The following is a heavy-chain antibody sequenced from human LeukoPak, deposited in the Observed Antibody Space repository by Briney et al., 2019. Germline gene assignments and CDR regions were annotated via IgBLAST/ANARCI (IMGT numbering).Heavy chain of an antibody. Sequence: GASVKVSCKASGYTFTGYYMHWVRQAPGQGLEWMGWMNPNSGNTGYAQKFQGRVTMTRNTSISTAYMELSSLRSEDTAVYYCAFGHIVGAIGDGYWGQGTLVTVSS. CDR3: AFGHIVGAIGDGY. CDR1: GYTFTGYY. CDR2: MNPNSGNT. V-gene: IGHV1-8*02. D-gene: IGHD1-26*01. J-gene: IGHJ4*02.